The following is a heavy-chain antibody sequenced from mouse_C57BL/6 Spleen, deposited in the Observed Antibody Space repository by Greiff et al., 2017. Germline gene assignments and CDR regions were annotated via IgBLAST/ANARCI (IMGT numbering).Heavy chain of an antibody. J-gene: IGHJ2*01. D-gene: IGHD1-1*01. CDR2: IDPSDSYT. CDR1: GYTFTSYW. CDR3: ATRIDYGSSFDY. V-gene: IGHV1-69*01. Sequence: QVQLQQPGAELVMPGASVKLSCKASGYTFTSYWLHWVKQRPGQGLEWIGEIDPSDSYTNYNQKFKGKSTLTVDKSSSTDYMQLNSLTSEDSAVYYCATRIDYGSSFDYWGQGTTLTVSS.